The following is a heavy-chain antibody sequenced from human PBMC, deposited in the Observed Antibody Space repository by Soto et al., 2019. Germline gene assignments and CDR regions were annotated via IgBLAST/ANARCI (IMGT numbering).Heavy chain of an antibody. J-gene: IGHJ6*02. V-gene: IGHV4-4*07. Sequence: QVQLQESGPGLVKPSETLSLTCTVSGGSISSYYWSWIRQPAGKGLEWIGRIYTSGSTNYNPSLKSRVTMSVDTSKNQFSLKLSSVTAADTAVYYCARDGSSSSWRYYYYGMDVWGQGTTVTVSS. CDR2: IYTSGST. CDR1: GGSISSYY. D-gene: IGHD6-13*01. CDR3: ARDGSSSSWRYYYYGMDV.